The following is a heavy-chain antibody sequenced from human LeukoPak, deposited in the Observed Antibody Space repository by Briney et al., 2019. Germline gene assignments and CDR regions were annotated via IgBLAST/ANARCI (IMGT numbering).Heavy chain of an antibody. D-gene: IGHD5-18*01. V-gene: IGHV5-51*01. CDR3: VRSRGYSYGYSYYFDY. Sequence: GESLKISCKGSGYSFTTNWIGWVRQMPGKGLEWMGIIYPGDSEIRYSPSFQGQVTISADKSITTAYLQWSSPKASDTAMYYCVRSRGYSYGYSYYFDYWGQGTLVTVSS. CDR2: IYPGDSEI. CDR1: GYSFTTNW. J-gene: IGHJ4*02.